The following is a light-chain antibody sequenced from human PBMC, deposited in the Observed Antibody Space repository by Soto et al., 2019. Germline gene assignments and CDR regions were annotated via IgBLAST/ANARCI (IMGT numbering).Light chain of an antibody. CDR2: GAS. CDR3: QQYGTSPST. J-gene: IGKJ2*01. Sequence: EIVLTQSPGTLSLSPGERATLSCRASQSVSSSYLAWYQQKPGQAPRLLIYGASSRDAGIPHSFSGSGSGTDFTLTISRLEPDYVAVYYCQQYGTSPSTLGQGTKLEIK. CDR1: QSVSSSY. V-gene: IGKV3-20*01.